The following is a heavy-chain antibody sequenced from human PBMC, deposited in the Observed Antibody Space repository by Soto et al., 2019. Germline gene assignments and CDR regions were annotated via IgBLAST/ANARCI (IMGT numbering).Heavy chain of an antibody. Sequence: EGQLVESGGGFVQPGRSLRLSCAGSGFIFDDFALHWVRQAPGKGLEWVSGISWNSDSIGYADAVKGRFTISRDNAKNSLSLQMNSLRVEDTALYYCTKVGGLSDFWSGPLHFDLWGQGTLVTVSS. V-gene: IGHV3-9*01. CDR3: TKVGGLSDFWSGPLHFDL. CDR2: ISWNSDSI. D-gene: IGHD3-3*01. CDR1: GFIFDDFA. J-gene: IGHJ4*02.